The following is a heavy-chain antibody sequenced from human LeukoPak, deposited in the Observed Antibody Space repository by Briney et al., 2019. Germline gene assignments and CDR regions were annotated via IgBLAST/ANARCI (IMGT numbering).Heavy chain of an antibody. D-gene: IGHD4-17*01. Sequence: ASVKVSCKASGYTFTGYYIHWVRQAPGQGLEWMGWINPNSGGTNYAQKFQGRVTMTRDTSISTAYMELSRLRSDDTAVYYCARDYGDYPGYYYYYMDVWGKGTTVTVSS. CDR2: INPNSGGT. CDR1: GYTFTGYY. J-gene: IGHJ6*03. CDR3: ARDYGDYPGYYYYYMDV. V-gene: IGHV1-2*02.